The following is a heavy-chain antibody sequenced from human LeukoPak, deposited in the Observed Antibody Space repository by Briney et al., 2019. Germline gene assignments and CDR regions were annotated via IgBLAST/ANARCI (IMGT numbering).Heavy chain of an antibody. CDR3: ARDASRMATSLDY. CDR1: GFTFSSYS. CDR2: ISSSSSTI. Sequence: GGSLRLSCAASGFTFSSYSMNWVRQAPGKGLEWVSYISSSSSTIYYADSVKGRFTISRDNAKNSLYLQMNSLRAEDTAVYYCARDASRMATSLDYWGQGTLVTVSS. J-gene: IGHJ4*02. D-gene: IGHD5-24*01. V-gene: IGHV3-48*01.